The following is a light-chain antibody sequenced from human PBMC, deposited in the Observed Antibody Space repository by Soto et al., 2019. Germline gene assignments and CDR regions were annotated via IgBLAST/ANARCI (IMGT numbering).Light chain of an antibody. V-gene: IGLV2-14*01. CDR2: DVS. J-gene: IGLJ1*01. CDR1: SSDVGGYNY. CDR3: SSYTSSSTLYV. Sequence: ALTQPDSVSGSPGQSITISCTGTSSDVGGYNYVSWYQQHPGKAPKLMIYDVSNRPSGVSNRFSGSKSGNTASLTISGLQAEDEADYYCSSYTSSSTLYVFGTGTKVTVL.